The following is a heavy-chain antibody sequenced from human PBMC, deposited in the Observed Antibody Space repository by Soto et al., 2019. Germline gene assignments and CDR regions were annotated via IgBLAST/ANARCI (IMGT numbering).Heavy chain of an antibody. V-gene: IGHV3-30-3*01. Sequence: GGSLRLSCAASGFTFSSYAMHWVRQAPGKGLEWVAVISYDGSNKYYADSVKGRFTISRDNSKNTLYLQMNSLRAEDTAVYYCARALLRFLEWSKYYYYGMDVWGQGTTVTVS. J-gene: IGHJ6*02. CDR3: ARALLRFLEWSKYYYYGMDV. D-gene: IGHD3-3*01. CDR2: ISYDGSNK. CDR1: GFTFSSYA.